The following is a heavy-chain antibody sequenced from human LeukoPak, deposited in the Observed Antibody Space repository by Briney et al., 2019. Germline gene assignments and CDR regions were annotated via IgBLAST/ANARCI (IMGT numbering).Heavy chain of an antibody. D-gene: IGHD3-22*01. Sequence: PGGSLRLSCAASGFTFSSYSKNWVRQAPGKGLEWVSSISSSSSYIYYADSVKGRFTISRDNAKNSLYLQMNSLRAEDTAVYYCATDYYDSSGYYQNLYYFDYWGQGTLVTVSS. V-gene: IGHV3-21*01. CDR3: ATDYYDSSGYYQNLYYFDY. CDR2: ISSSSSYI. J-gene: IGHJ4*02. CDR1: GFTFSSYS.